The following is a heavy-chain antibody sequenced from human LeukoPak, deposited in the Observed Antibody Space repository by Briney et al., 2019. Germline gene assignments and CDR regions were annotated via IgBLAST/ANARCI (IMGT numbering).Heavy chain of an antibody. CDR2: IKQDGGQI. J-gene: IGHJ4*02. Sequence: GGSLRLSCAASEFTFSSYWMSWVRQAPGKGLEWVANIKQDGGQIYYLESVKGRFTVSRDNARNSLYLQMNSLRAEDTAVYYCARLGARQMLEYWGQGTLVTVSS. D-gene: IGHD4-17*01. CDR3: ARLGARQMLEY. CDR1: EFTFSSYW. V-gene: IGHV3-7*01.